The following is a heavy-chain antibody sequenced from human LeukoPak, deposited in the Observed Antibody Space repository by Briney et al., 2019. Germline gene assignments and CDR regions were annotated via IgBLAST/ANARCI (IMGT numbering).Heavy chain of an antibody. Sequence: SETLSLTCTVSGRSMSSYYWRWIRHPPGGGREWIGYILYRGSTTYNPPLKSRVTLSVDPSKNQFALKLSSVTAAVTAVYCCARVNCSGGSCDLGCWGQGGMVADCS. CDR2: ILYRGST. J-gene: IGHJ4*02. CDR1: GRSMSSYY. D-gene: IGHD2-15*01. CDR3: ARVNCSGGSCDLGC. V-gene: IGHV4-59*01.